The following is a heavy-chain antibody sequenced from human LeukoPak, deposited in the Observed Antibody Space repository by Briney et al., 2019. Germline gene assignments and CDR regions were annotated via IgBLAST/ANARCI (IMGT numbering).Heavy chain of an antibody. D-gene: IGHD3-22*01. CDR2: INHSGST. V-gene: IGHV4-34*01. J-gene: IGHJ4*02. CDR3: ARGRYYYDSSDPAYFDY. CDR1: GGPFSGYY. Sequence: KPSETLSLTCAVYGGPFSGYYWSWIRQPPGKGLEWIGEINHSGSTNYNPSLKSRVTISVDTSKNQFSLKLSSVTAADTAVYYCARGRYYYDSSDPAYFDYWGQGTLVTVSS.